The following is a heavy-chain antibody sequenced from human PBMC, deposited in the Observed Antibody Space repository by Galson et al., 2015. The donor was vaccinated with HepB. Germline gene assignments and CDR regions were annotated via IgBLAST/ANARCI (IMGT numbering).Heavy chain of an antibody. CDR2: ISYDGSNK. Sequence: SLRLSCAASGFTFSSYGMHWVRQAPGKGLEWVAVISYDGSNKYYADSVKGRFTISRDNSKNTLYLQMNSLRAEDTAVYYCANGAAADHDAFDIWGQGTMVTVSS. J-gene: IGHJ3*02. V-gene: IGHV3-30*18. CDR1: GFTFSSYG. CDR3: ANGAAADHDAFDI. D-gene: IGHD6-13*01.